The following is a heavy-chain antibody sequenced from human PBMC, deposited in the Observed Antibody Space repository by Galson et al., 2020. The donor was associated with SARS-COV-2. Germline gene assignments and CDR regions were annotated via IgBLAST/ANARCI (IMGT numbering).Heavy chain of an antibody. D-gene: IGHD3-10*01. CDR2: INPNSGGT. Sequence: ASVKVSCKASGYTFTGYYMHWVRQAPGQGLEWMGWINPNSGGTNYAQKFQGRVTMTRDTSISTAYMELSRLRSDDTAVYYCAREAITMVRGVRSGFDSWGQGTLVTVSS. V-gene: IGHV1-2*02. CDR1: GYTFTGYY. J-gene: IGHJ5*01. CDR3: AREAITMVRGVRSGFDS.